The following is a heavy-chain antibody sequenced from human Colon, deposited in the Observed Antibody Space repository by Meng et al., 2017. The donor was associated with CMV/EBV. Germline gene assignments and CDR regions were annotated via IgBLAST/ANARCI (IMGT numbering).Heavy chain of an antibody. CDR1: GFTFSSYA. V-gene: IGHV3-30*04. J-gene: IGHJ4*02. Sequence: GGSLRLSCAASGFTFSSYAMHWVRQAPGKGLEWVAVISYEGSNKYYADSVKGRFTISRDNSKNTLYLQMNSLRAEDTAVYYCARATESSSGYYFDYWGQGTLVTAPQ. D-gene: IGHD6-6*01. CDR3: ARATESSSGYYFDY. CDR2: ISYEGSNK.